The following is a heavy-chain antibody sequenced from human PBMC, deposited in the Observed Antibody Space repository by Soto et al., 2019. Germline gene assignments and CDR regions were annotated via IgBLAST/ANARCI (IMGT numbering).Heavy chain of an antibody. Sequence: PGGSLRLSCAASGFTFSSYAMSWVRQAPGKGLEWVSAISGSGGSTYYADSVKGRFTISRDNSKNTLYLQMNSLRAENTALYYCAKECRDWYYDFWIVHRPGYYNSGMDFWARGTTV. CDR1: GFTFSSYA. J-gene: IGHJ6*02. CDR2: ISGSGGST. CDR3: AKECRDWYYDFWIVHRPGYYNSGMDF. V-gene: IGHV3-23*01. D-gene: IGHD3-3*01.